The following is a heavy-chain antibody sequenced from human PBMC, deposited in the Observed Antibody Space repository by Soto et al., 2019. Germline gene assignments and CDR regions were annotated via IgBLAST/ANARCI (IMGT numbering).Heavy chain of an antibody. CDR2: ISGSGGST. Sequence: GGSLRLSCAASGFTFSSYAMSWVRQAPGKGLEWVSAISGSGGSTYYADSVKGRFTISRDNSKNTLYLQMNSLRAEDTAVYYWAKATTVTWIRHGMDVWGQGTTVTVSS. V-gene: IGHV3-23*01. D-gene: IGHD4-4*01. J-gene: IGHJ6*02. CDR3: AKATTVTWIRHGMDV. CDR1: GFTFSSYA.